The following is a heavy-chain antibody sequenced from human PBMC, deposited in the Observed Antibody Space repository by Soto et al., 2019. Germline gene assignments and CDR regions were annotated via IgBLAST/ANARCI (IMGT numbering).Heavy chain of an antibody. CDR3: ATDVAGRSYQPLGF. D-gene: IGHD2-15*01. J-gene: IGHJ4*02. Sequence: QVQLVQSGAEVKKPGASVKVSCKASGYTFTSYDINWVRQATGQGLEWMGWMNPNSGNTGYAQKFQGRVTMTRDTPINTADMELSSLRPEDTAGYCCATDVAGRSYQPLGFGGQGPLAPVSS. CDR2: MNPNSGNT. V-gene: IGHV1-8*01. CDR1: GYTFTSYD.